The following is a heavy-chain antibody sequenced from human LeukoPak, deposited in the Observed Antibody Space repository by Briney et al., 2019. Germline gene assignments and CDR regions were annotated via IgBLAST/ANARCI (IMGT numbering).Heavy chain of an antibody. J-gene: IGHJ6*02. V-gene: IGHV4-59*11. CDR1: GSSISSHY. CDR3: ARRLTSSSWFYGMDV. D-gene: IGHD6-13*01. CDR2: IYYSGNT. Sequence: KPSETLSLTCTVSGSSISSHYWSWIRQPPGKRLEWIGYIYYSGNTDYNPSLNSRVTISIDTSRTQLSLRLRSVTAADSAVYFCARRLTSSSWFYGMDVWGQRTTVTVSS.